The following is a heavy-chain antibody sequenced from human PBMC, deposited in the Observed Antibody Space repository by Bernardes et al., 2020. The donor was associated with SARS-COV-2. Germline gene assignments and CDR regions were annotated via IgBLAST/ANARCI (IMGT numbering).Heavy chain of an antibody. J-gene: IGHJ3*02. CDR1: GYSFTSYW. CDR3: ARTYCSGDNCPGAFDI. Sequence: GESLKISCKGSGYSFTSYWIAWVRQMPGKGLECMGIIYPGDSDTRYSPSFQGQVTISADKSISTAYLQWSSLKASDTAMYFCARTYCSGDNCPGAFDIWGQGTMVTVSS. D-gene: IGHD2-15*01. CDR2: IYPGDSDT. V-gene: IGHV5-51*01.